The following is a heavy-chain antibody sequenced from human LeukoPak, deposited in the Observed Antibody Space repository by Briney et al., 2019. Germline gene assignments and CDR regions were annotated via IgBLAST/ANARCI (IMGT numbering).Heavy chain of an antibody. CDR3: ARQWELRAIGAFDI. V-gene: IGHV3-23*01. Sequence: TGGSLRLSCAASGFTFSSYSMNWVRQAPGKGLEWVSAISGSGGSTYYADSVKGRFTISRDNSKNTLYLQMNSLRAEDTAVYYCARQWELRAIGAFDIWGQGTMVTVSS. D-gene: IGHD1-26*01. CDR1: GFTFSSYS. J-gene: IGHJ3*02. CDR2: ISGSGGST.